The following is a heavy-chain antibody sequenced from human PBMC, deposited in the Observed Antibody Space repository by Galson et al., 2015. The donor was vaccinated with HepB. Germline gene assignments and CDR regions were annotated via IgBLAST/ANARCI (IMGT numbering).Heavy chain of an antibody. CDR3: ARLGSSWRDYYYYAMDV. J-gene: IGHJ6*02. V-gene: IGHV4-34*01. Sequence: LRLSCAASGFTFSSYTMNWVRQAPGKGLEWIGEINHSGYTSYNPSLKSRVTISVDRSKNQLSLTLSPVTAADTAVYYCARLGSSWRDYYYYAMDVWGQGTTVTVSS. CDR2: INHSGYT. CDR1: GFTFSSYT. D-gene: IGHD6-13*01.